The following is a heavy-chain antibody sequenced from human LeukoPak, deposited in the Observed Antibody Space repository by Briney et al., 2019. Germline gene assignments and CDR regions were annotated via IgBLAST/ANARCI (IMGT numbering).Heavy chain of an antibody. CDR2: MNPNSGNT. CDR1: GYTFTSSD. CDR3: ARNRMVRGGPGGY. Sequence: ASVKVSCKASGYTFTSSDINWVRQATGQGLEWMGWMNPNSGNTGYAQKFQGRVTMTRNTSISTAYMELSSLRSEDTAVYYCARNRMVRGGPGGYWGQGTLVTVSS. D-gene: IGHD3-10*01. J-gene: IGHJ4*02. V-gene: IGHV1-8*01.